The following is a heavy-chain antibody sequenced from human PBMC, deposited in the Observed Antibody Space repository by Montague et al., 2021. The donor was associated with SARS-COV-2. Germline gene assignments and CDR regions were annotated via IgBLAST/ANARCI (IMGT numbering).Heavy chain of an antibody. CDR2: ISSERAYI. Sequence: SLRLSCAASGFTFSSISMNWVRQAPGKRLEWVSSISSERAYIVYAESVRGRSTISRDNAPNLLYLQMNSPRAEDTDVYYCARFETSEFYSFGMVVWGQGTTVTVSS. CDR3: ARFETSEFYSFGMVV. J-gene: IGHJ6*02. D-gene: IGHD2-15*01. CDR1: GFTFSSIS. V-gene: IGHV3-21*01.